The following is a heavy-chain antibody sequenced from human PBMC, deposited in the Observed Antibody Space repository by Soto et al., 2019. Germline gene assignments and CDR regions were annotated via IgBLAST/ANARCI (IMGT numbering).Heavy chain of an antibody. Sequence: QVQLVQSGAEVTKPGSSVKVSCKASGGTFSSYAISWVRQAPGQGLEWMGGIIPIFGTANYAQKFQGRVTIPEDESTTTAYMELSSVRSEGTAVYYCARDLAGATNYYYYGMDVWGQGTTVTVSS. CDR1: GGTFSSYA. J-gene: IGHJ6*02. D-gene: IGHD3-10*01. CDR3: ARDLAGATNYYYYGMDV. CDR2: IIPIFGTA. V-gene: IGHV1-69*01.